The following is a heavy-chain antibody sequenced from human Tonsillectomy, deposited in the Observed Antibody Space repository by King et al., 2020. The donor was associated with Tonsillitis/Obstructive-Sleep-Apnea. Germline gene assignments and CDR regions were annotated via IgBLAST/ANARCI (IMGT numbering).Heavy chain of an antibody. D-gene: IGHD3-16*01. CDR3: ARGGIQLYLVY. Sequence: VQLVQSGAEGKRPGASVRVACKTSGYTFTGNYMHGGREAPGQGLEGMGLMNPNTGDTIYAQKFQGRVTRTRDTSITTAYRDLSRLGSGAAAVYYCARGGIQLYLVYWAQGTLVPVSS. J-gene: IGHJ4*02. V-gene: IGHV1-2*02. CDR1: GYTFTGNY. CDR2: MNPNTGDT.